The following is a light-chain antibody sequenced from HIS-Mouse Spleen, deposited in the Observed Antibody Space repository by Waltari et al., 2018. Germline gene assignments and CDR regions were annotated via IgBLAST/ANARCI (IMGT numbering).Light chain of an antibody. J-gene: IGLJ1*01. V-gene: IGLV2-14*03. CDR1: SSDVGGYNY. Sequence: QSALTQPASVSGSPGQSITISCTGTSSDVGGYNYVWYQQHPGKAPKLMIYDVSNRPSGVSNRFSGSKSGNTASLTISGLQAEDEADYYCSSYTSSSTLVFGTGTKVTVL. CDR2: DVS. CDR3: SSYTSSSTLV.